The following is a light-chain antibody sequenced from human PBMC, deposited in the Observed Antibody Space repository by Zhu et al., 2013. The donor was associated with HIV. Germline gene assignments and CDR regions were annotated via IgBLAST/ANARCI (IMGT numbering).Light chain of an antibody. J-gene: IGKJ1*01. Sequence: EIVLTQSPGTLSLSPGERATLSCRASQNVVNNYLAWYQQRPGQAPRLLIYAASARAAGIPDRFSGSGSGADFTLTITRLEPEDSAMYYCQQFGDSPPWTFGQGTKVEIK. V-gene: IGKV3-20*01. CDR3: QQFGDSPPWT. CDR1: QNVVNNY. CDR2: AAS.